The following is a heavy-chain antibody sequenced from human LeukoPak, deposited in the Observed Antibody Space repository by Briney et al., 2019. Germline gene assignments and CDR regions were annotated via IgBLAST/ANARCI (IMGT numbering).Heavy chain of an antibody. D-gene: IGHD3-3*01. CDR1: GFTFSSYG. Sequence: GGSLRLSCAASGFTFSSYGMHWVRQAPGKGLEWVAFIRYDGSNKYYADSVKGRFTISRDNSKNTLYLQMNSLRVEDTAVYYCAKTYYDFWSGPYALDFWGQGTLVTVSS. J-gene: IGHJ3*01. CDR3: AKTYYDFWSGPYALDF. CDR2: IRYDGSNK. V-gene: IGHV3-30*02.